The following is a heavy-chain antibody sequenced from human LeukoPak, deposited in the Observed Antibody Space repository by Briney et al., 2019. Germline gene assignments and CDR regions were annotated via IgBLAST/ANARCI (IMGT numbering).Heavy chain of an antibody. V-gene: IGHV3-30*19. CDR2: ISYDGSNK. D-gene: IGHD6-19*01. J-gene: IGHJ4*02. Sequence: QSGGSLRLSCAASGFTFSNYSMHWVRQAPGKGLEWVAVISYDGSNKYYADSVKGRFTISRDNSKNTLYLQMNSLRAEDTAVYYCARKIAVAGKLDYWGQGTLVTVSS. CDR1: GFTFSNYS. CDR3: ARKIAVAGKLDY.